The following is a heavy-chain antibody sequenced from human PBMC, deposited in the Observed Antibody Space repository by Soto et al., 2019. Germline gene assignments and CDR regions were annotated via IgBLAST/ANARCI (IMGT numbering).Heavy chain of an antibody. CDR3: AKPLPYSSGWQIDY. J-gene: IGHJ4*02. CDR2: ISYDGSNK. Sequence: PGGSLRLSCAASGFTFSSYGMHWVRQAPGKGLEWVAVISYDGSNKYYADSVKGRFTISRDNSKNTLYLQMNSLRAEDTAVYYCAKPLPYSSGWQIDYWGQGTLVTVSS. CDR1: GFTFSSYG. V-gene: IGHV3-30*18. D-gene: IGHD6-19*01.